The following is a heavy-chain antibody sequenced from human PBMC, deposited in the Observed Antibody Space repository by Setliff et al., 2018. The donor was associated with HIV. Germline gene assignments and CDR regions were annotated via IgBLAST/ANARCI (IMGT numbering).Heavy chain of an antibody. V-gene: IGHV1-8*03. D-gene: IGHD3-10*01. CDR1: GYIFTSYD. CDR2: MDPNNGHT. Sequence: ASVKVSCKASGYIFTSYDVNWVRQAPGQGLEWMGWMDPNNGHTTYAQNFQGRVTITRDTSVGTAYMELSSLRSEDTAVYYCARALRGFHGSGTQFYYYLDVCVKGTTVTVSS. CDR3: ARALRGFHGSGTQFYYYLDV. J-gene: IGHJ6*03.